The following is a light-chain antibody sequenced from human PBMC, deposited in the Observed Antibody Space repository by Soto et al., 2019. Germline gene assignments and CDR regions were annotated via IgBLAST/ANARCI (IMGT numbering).Light chain of an antibody. J-gene: IGKJ2*01. CDR2: DAS. V-gene: IGKV3-11*01. Sequence: EIVLTQSPATLSFSPGERATLSCRASQSVSSYLAWYQQKPGQAPRLLIYDASNRATGIPARFSGSGSGTDFTLTISSLEPEDFAVYYCQQRSNWPPYTFGQGTKLAIK. CDR1: QSVSSY. CDR3: QQRSNWPPYT.